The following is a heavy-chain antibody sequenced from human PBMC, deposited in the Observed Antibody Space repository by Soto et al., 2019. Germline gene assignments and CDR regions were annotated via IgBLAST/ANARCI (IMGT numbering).Heavy chain of an antibody. CDR3: ARDLTTHDY. CDR1: GFTFSAHA. J-gene: IGHJ4*02. CDR2: LGTIGA. V-gene: IGHV3-23*01. Sequence: EVQLLESGGGLVQPGGSLRLSCVGSGFTFSAHAITWVRQAPGKGLEWVSTLGTIGAFYADSLKGRFTLSRDNSKNTVNLQMNSLRGEDTAIYYSARDLTTHDYWGQGTVVTVSS.